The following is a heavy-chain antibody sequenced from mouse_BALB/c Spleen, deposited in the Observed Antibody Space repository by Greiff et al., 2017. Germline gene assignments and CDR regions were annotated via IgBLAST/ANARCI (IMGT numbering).Heavy chain of an antibody. V-gene: IGHV2-9*02. Sequence: VKLVESGPGLVAPSQSLSITCTVSGFSLTSYGVHWVRQPPGKGLEWLGVIWAGGSTNYNSALMSRLSISKDNSKSQVFLKMNSLQTDDTAMYYCARDKYYGSSYRYFDVWGAGTTVTVSS. CDR3: ARDKYYGSSYRYFDV. D-gene: IGHD1-1*01. CDR2: IWAGGST. J-gene: IGHJ1*01. CDR1: GFSLTSYG.